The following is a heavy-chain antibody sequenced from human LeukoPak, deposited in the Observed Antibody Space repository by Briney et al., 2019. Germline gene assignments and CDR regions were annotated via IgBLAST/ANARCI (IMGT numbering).Heavy chain of an antibody. D-gene: IGHD1-20*01. V-gene: IGHV3-23*01. J-gene: IGHJ4*02. Sequence: PGGSLRLSCAASGFSFSNYAMSWVRQAPGKGLEWVSAISGSAGSTYYADSVKGRFTISRDNPKNTLYLQMNSLRAEDTAVYYCAKENNWNDGRFNYFDYWGQGTLVTASS. CDR3: AKENNWNDGRFNYFDY. CDR2: ISGSAGST. CDR1: GFSFSNYA.